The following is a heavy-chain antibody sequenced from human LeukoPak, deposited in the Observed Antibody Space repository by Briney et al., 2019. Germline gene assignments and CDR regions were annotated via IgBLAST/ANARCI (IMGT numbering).Heavy chain of an antibody. CDR3: ARPVVGYCSGGSCYSAEYFQH. CDR1: GYTFTSYD. Sequence: ASVKVSCKASGYTFTSYDIHWVRQATGQGLEWVGWMNPNSGNTGYAQKFQGRVTMTSNTTISTAYMELSSLRSEDTAVYYCARPVVGYCSGGSCYSAEYFQHWGQGTLVTVSS. V-gene: IGHV1-8*01. CDR2: MNPNSGNT. D-gene: IGHD2-15*01. J-gene: IGHJ1*01.